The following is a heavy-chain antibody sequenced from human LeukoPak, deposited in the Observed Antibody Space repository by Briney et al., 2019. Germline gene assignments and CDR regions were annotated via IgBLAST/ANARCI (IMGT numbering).Heavy chain of an antibody. CDR1: GYTFTGYN. Sequence: ASVKVSCKASGYTFTGYNMHRVRQAPGQGLEWMGWISPNSADTHYAQKFQGRVTMTGDTSISTAYMELSRLRSDDTAVYYCARGGLSGSYYVDYWGQGTLVTVSS. V-gene: IGHV1-2*02. CDR2: ISPNSADT. J-gene: IGHJ4*02. CDR3: ARGGLSGSYYVDY. D-gene: IGHD1-26*01.